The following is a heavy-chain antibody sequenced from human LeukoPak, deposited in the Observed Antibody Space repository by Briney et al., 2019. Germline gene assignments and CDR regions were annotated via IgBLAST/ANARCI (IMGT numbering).Heavy chain of an antibody. CDR1: GGSFSGYY. V-gene: IGHV4-34*01. CDR3: ARRYCSSTSCYLDWFDP. Sequence: SETLSLTCAVYGGSFSGYYWSWIRKPPGKGRDWIGEINHSGSTNYNPSLKSRVTISVDTSKNQFSLKLSSVTAADTAVYYCARRYCSSTSCYLDWFDPWGQGTLVTVSS. CDR2: INHSGST. J-gene: IGHJ5*02. D-gene: IGHD2-2*01.